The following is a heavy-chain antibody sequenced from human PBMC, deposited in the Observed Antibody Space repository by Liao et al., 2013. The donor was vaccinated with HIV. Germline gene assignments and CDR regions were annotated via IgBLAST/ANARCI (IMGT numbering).Heavy chain of an antibody. Sequence: QVQLQQWGAGLLKPSETLSLTCAVYGGSFSGYYWSWIRQPPGKGLEWIGEIFHSGSTNYNPSLKSRATISVDTSKNQFSLKLSSVTAADTAVYFCASLNGGFEFWGQGTLVTVSS. CDR3: ASLNGGFEF. D-gene: IGHD3-16*01. CDR2: IFHSGST. V-gene: IGHV4-34*12. J-gene: IGHJ4*02. CDR1: GGSFSGYY.